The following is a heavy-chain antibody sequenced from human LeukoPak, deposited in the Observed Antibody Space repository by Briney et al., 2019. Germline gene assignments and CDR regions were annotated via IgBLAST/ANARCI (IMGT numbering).Heavy chain of an antibody. CDR3: ARGGHYQRLAGGNAFDI. D-gene: IGHD3-16*01. CDR2: ISAYNGNT. Sequence: ASVKVSCKASGYTFTSYGISWVRQAPGQGLEWMGWISAYNGNTNYAQKLQGRVTMTTDTSTSTAYMELRSLRSDDTAVYFCARGGHYQRLAGGNAFDIWGQGTRVTVSS. J-gene: IGHJ3*02. CDR1: GYTFTSYG. V-gene: IGHV1-18*01.